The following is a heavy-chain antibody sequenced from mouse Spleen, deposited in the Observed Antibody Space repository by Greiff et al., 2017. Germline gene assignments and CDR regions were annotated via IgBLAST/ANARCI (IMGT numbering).Heavy chain of an antibody. Sequence: VQLQESGAELARPGASVKMSCKASGYTFTSYTMHWVKQRPGQGLEWIGYINPSSGYTKYNQKFKDKATLTADKSSSTAYMQLSSLTSEDSAVYYCARQAANWDYFDYWGQGTTLTVSS. V-gene: IGHV1-4*01. CDR3: ARQAANWDYFDY. J-gene: IGHJ2*01. D-gene: IGHD4-1*01. CDR1: GYTFTSYT. CDR2: INPSSGYT.